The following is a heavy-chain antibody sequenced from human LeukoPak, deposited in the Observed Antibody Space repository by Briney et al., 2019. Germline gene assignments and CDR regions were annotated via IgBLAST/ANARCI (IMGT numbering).Heavy chain of an antibody. D-gene: IGHD6-6*01. CDR3: TRLSGSSARDY. CDR1: GLTFSSYG. V-gene: IGHV3-23*01. CDR2: ISGSGGST. J-gene: IGHJ4*02. Sequence: GGSLRLSCAASGLTFSSYGMSWVRQAPGKGLEWVSAISGSGGSTYYADSVKGRFTISRDNSKNTLYLQMNSLKTEDTAVYYCTRLSGSSARDYWGQGTLVTVSS.